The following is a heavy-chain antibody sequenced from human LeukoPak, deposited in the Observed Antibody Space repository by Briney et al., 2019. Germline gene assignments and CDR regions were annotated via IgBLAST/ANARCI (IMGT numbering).Heavy chain of an antibody. CDR3: AKAAQVAGRPNLGGHFYY. CDR2: ISGSGGCT. Sequence: GGSLRLSRAASEFTFSSYAMSWVRQAPGKGLEWVSAISGSGGCTYYAESVKGPFTISRDDNENTLYLQMNSLRAEDTAVYYCAKAAQVAGRPNLGGHFYYWGQGTLVTVSS. D-gene: IGHD6-6*01. CDR1: EFTFSSYA. J-gene: IGHJ4*02. V-gene: IGHV3-23*01.